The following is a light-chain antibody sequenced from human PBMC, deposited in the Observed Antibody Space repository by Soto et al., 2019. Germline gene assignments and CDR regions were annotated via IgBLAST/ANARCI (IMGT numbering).Light chain of an antibody. V-gene: IGKV1-6*01. CDR1: QGIGNA. CDR2: GAS. CDR3: LQDINYPWT. Sequence: SQMSHSPSSLSSSVGDRVIISYRASQGIGNALGWYQQKPGKPPKALIYGASNLQSGVPPRFSGSGSGTDFTLAISSLQPEDSATYYCLQDINYPWTFGQGTKVDIK. J-gene: IGKJ1*01.